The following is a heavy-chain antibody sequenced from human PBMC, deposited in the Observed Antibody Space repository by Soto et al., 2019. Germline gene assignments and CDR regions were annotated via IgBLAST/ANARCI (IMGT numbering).Heavy chain of an antibody. CDR3: ARVVPGAEAWFGP. CDR1: GYTFSNYG. J-gene: IGHJ5*02. Sequence: DSVKVSCKTSGYTFSNYGITWVRQAPGQPLEWLGWISLYSDGTNYAQKFQGRVSMTTDTSTTTAYMELRSLRSDDTAVYYCARVVPGAEAWFGPWGQGTLGTVAP. CDR2: ISLYSDGT. D-gene: IGHD2-2*01. V-gene: IGHV1-18*01.